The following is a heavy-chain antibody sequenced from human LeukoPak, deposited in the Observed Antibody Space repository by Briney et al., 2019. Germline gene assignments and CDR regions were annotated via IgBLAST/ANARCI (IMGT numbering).Heavy chain of an antibody. J-gene: IGHJ4*02. V-gene: IGHV4-38-2*01. CDR2: INHSGGT. CDR3: AQVSSGLGPLRDY. D-gene: IGHD1-26*01. CDR1: GYSISSGYY. Sequence: SETLSLTCAVSGYSISSGYYWGWIRQPPGKGLEWIGEINHSGGTKYNPSPKSRVTISVDTSKTQFSLKLSSVTAADTAGYYCAQVSSGLGPLRDYWGQGTLVTVSS.